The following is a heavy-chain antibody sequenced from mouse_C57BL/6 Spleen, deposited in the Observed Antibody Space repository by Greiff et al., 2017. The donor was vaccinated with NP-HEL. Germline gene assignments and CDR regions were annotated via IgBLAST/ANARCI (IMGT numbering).Heavy chain of an antibody. CDR2: ISSGSSTL. J-gene: IGHJ4*01. Sequence: EVMLVESGGGLVKPGGSLKLSCAASGFTFSDYGMHWVRQAPETGLEWVAYISSGSSTLYYADTVKGRFPISRANAKNTLFLQMTSLRSEDTAMYYCARQTVVAMDYWGQGTSVTVSS. D-gene: IGHD1-1*01. CDR1: GFTFSDYG. CDR3: ARQTVVAMDY. V-gene: IGHV5-17*01.